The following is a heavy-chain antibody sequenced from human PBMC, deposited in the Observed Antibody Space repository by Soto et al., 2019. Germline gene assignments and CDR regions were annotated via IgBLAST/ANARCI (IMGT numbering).Heavy chain of an antibody. CDR2: ISYDGYSK. Sequence: GGSLRLSCAASGFTFSSYAMHWVRQTPGKGLEWVALISYDGYSKWYADAVKGRFTISRDNSNNTLFLEMNSLRADDTAVYFCAAIREVDVWGQGTTVTVSS. D-gene: IGHD1-26*01. CDR1: GFTFSSYA. V-gene: IGHV3-30*03. J-gene: IGHJ6*02. CDR3: AAIREVDV.